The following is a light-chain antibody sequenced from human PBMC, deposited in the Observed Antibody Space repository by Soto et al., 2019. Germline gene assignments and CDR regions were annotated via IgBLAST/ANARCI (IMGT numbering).Light chain of an antibody. V-gene: IGKV3-20*01. Sequence: EIVLTQPPGTVSLSPGERAILSCRASQTVRSTYLAWYQQKPGQAPRLLIYGASTRATGIPDRFSGGGSGTDFTLTISRLEPEDFAVYYCQQSCSTPPTFGGGTKVDNK. CDR3: QQSCSTPPT. J-gene: IGKJ4*01. CDR2: GAS. CDR1: QTVRSTY.